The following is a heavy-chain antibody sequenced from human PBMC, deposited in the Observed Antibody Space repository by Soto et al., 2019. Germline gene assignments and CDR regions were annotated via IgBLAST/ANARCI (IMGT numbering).Heavy chain of an antibody. J-gene: IGHJ5*02. D-gene: IGHD4-17*01. CDR3: ARCAATVTPGWFDP. V-gene: IGHV4-38-2*01. CDR2: IYHSGST. Sequence: KTSETLSLTCAVSGYSISSGYYWGWIRQTPGKGLEWIASIYHSGSTYYNPSLKSRVTISVDTSKNQFSLKLTSVTAADTAVNYCARCAATVTPGWFDPCGQGRMVTVSS. CDR1: GYSISSGYY.